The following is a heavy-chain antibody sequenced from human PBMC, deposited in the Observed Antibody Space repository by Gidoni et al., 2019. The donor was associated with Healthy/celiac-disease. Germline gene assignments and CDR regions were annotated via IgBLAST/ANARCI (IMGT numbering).Heavy chain of an antibody. D-gene: IGHD5-18*01. J-gene: IGHJ6*03. CDR3: AITPERGYSYGPKDGYYYYYMDV. V-gene: IGHV1-69*01. Sequence: QVQLVQSGAEVKKPGSSVKVSCKASGGTFSSYAISWVRQAPGQGLEWMGGIIPIFGTANYAQKFQGRVTITADESTSTAYMELSSLRSEDTAVYYCAITPERGYSYGPKDGYYYYYMDVWGKGTTVTVSS. CDR1: GGTFSSYA. CDR2: IIPIFGTA.